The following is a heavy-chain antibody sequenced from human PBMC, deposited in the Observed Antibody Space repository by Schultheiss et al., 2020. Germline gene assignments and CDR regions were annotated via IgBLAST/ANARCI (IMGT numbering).Heavy chain of an antibody. D-gene: IGHD6-19*01. CDR2: IIPIFGTA. V-gene: IGHV1-69*06. Sequence: SVKVSCKASGGTFSSYAISWVRQAPGQGLEWMGGIIPIFGTANYAQKFQGRVTITADKSTSTAYMELSSLRSDDTAVYYCARLPYEQWLVPQEDSYYYYYMDVWGKGTTVTVS. CDR3: ARLPYEQWLVPQEDSYYYYYMDV. J-gene: IGHJ6*03. CDR1: GGTFSSYA.